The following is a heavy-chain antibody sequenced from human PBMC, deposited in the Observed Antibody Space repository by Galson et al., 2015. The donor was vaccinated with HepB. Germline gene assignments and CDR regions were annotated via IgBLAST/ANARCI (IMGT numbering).Heavy chain of an antibody. CDR3: VKAYGGVGAAFDH. CDR1: KFTFSNYA. Sequence: SLRLSCAASKFTFSNYAMNWVRQAPGKGLEWVSSISGSGGKSHYADSVRGRFTISRDNSKNTLYLQMNSLRAEDTAVYYCVKAYGGVGAAFDHWGQGNLVTVSS. V-gene: IGHV3-23*01. J-gene: IGHJ4*02. D-gene: IGHD3-16*01. CDR2: ISGSGGKS.